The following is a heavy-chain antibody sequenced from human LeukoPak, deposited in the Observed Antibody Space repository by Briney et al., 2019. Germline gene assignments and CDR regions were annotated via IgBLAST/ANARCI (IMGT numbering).Heavy chain of an antibody. V-gene: IGHV3-23*01. D-gene: IGHD6-19*01. Sequence: GGSLRLSCAASGFTFSSYAMSWVRQAPGKGLEWVSAISGSGGSTYYADSVKGRFTTSRDNSKNTLYLQMNSLRAEDTAVYYCAKAVYSSGWADFDYWGQGTLVTVSS. CDR3: AKAVYSSGWADFDY. CDR2: ISGSGGST. J-gene: IGHJ4*02. CDR1: GFTFSSYA.